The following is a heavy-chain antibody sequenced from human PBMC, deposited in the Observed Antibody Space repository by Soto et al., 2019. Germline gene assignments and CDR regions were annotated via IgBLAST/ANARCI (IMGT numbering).Heavy chain of an antibody. CDR2: ITPFNGNT. V-gene: IGHV1-45*02. CDR1: GYTFTYRY. J-gene: IGHJ3*02. D-gene: IGHD1-1*01. Sequence: SVKVSCKASGYTFTYRYLHWVRQAPGQALEWMGWITPFNGNTNYAQKFQDRVTITRDRSMSTAYMELSSLRSEDTAMYYCARSTGTTDAFDIWGQGTMVTVSS. CDR3: ARSTGTTDAFDI.